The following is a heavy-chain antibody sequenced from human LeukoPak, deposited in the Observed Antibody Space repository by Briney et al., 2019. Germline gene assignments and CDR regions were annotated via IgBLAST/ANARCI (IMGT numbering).Heavy chain of an antibody. V-gene: IGHV1-46*01. Sequence: ASVKVSCKASGYTFTSYYMHWVRQAPGQGLEWMGIINPSGGSTSYAQKFQGRVTMTRDMSTSTVYMELSSLRSEDTAVYHCARAQTMVRGVTDYWGQGTLVTVSS. J-gene: IGHJ4*02. CDR1: GYTFTSYY. D-gene: IGHD3-10*01. CDR2: INPSGGST. CDR3: ARAQTMVRGVTDY.